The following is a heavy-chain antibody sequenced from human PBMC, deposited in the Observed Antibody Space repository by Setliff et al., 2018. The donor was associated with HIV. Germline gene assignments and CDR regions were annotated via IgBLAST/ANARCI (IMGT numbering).Heavy chain of an antibody. CDR2: VSSRGDT. V-gene: IGHV4-4*07. J-gene: IGHJ4*02. CDR3: ARAAAGNTGPFDL. CDR1: DSGTYY. Sequence: SETLSLTCTVSDSGTYYWSWIRQPAGKGLEWIGRVSSRGDTNYNPSLKSRVTMSVDTSKNQFSRKLTSVTASDTAVYYCARAAAGNTGPFDLWGQGSPVTVSS. D-gene: IGHD4-17*01.